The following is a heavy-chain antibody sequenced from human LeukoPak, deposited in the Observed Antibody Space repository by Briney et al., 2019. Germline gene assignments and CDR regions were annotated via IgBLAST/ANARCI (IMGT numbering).Heavy chain of an antibody. D-gene: IGHD6-6*01. CDR2: FYYSGST. CDR3: ARDPLPGIAARPYNWFDP. Sequence: SETLSLTCTVSGGSISSYYWSWIRQPPGKGLEWIGYFYYSGSTDYNPSLKSRVTISVDTSKNQFSLRLSSVTAADTAVYYCARDPLPGIAARPYNWFDPWGQGTLVTVSS. J-gene: IGHJ5*02. V-gene: IGHV4-59*01. CDR1: GGSISSYY.